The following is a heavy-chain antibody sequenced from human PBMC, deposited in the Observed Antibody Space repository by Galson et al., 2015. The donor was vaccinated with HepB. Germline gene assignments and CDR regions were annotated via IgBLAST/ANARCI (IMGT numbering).Heavy chain of an antibody. Sequence: QSGAEVKKPGESLKISCKGSGYSFTNYWIGWVRLMPGRGLEWMGIIYPDDSDTRYSPSVQGQVTFSVDKSISTAYLQWTSLRASDTAVYYCARQLMGATQPFDNWGQGTLVTVSS. J-gene: IGHJ4*02. V-gene: IGHV5-51*01. CDR3: ARQLMGATQPFDN. CDR1: GYSFTNYW. D-gene: IGHD1-26*01. CDR2: IYPDDSDT.